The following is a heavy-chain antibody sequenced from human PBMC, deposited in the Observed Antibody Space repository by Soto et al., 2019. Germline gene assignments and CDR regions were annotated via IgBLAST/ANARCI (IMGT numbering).Heavy chain of an antibody. CDR2: ISSSGSYI. CDR3: ARLRVGVNWYFDL. V-gene: IGHV3-11*06. D-gene: IGHD2-21*01. CDR1: GFTFSDYY. J-gene: IGHJ2*01. Sequence: QMQLVESGGDLVKPGGSLRLSCEASGFTFSDYYMSWIRQVPGQGLEWLSFISSSGSYIKYSDSMRGRLTVSRDNGKNALYLQMRSLRVEDTAVYYGARLRVGVNWYFDLWGRGTMVPVSA.